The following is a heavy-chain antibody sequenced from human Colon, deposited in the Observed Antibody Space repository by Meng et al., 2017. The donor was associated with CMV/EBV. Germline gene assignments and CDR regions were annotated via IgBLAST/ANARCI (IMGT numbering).Heavy chain of an antibody. CDR2: INPNGGGT. Sequence: ASVKVSCKASGYTFTGYYLHWVRQAPGQGLEWIGWINPNGGGTDYARAFEGRVTMTREMSTTTAYLELHRLTPDDTAVYYCARVGCGTTSCSQGLDPWGQGTLVTAPQ. D-gene: IGHD2-2*01. J-gene: IGHJ5*02. CDR1: GYTFTGYY. CDR3: ARVGCGTTSCSQGLDP. V-gene: IGHV1-2*02.